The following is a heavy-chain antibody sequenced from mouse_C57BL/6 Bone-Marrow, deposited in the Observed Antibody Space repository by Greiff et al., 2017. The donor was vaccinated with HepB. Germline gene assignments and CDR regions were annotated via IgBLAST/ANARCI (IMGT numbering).Heavy chain of an antibody. J-gene: IGHJ4*01. V-gene: IGHV1-76*01. CDR2: IYPGSGNT. Sequence: VQLQQSGAELVRPGASVKLSCKASGYTFTDYYINWVKQRPGQGLEWIARIYPGSGNTYYNEKFKGKATLTAEKSSSTAYMQLSSLTSEDSAVYFGARDNGSSRDYAMDYWGQGTSVTVSS. D-gene: IGHD1-1*01. CDR1: GYTFTDYY. CDR3: ARDNGSSRDYAMDY.